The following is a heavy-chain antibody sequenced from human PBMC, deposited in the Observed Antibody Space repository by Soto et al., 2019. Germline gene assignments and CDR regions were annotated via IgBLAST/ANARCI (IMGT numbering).Heavy chain of an antibody. J-gene: IGHJ4*02. Sequence: EVQLVESGGGLVQPGRSLRLSCVGSRFTFDDYAMNWVRQAPGKGLEWVSGITWNSGTIGYADSVKGRFTISRDNAKNSMYLQMNSLRPEDTALYYCAKAVTRGDSGATDYWGQGTLVTVSS. CDR2: ITWNSGTI. D-gene: IGHD3-16*01. CDR3: AKAVTRGDSGATDY. V-gene: IGHV3-9*01. CDR1: RFTFDDYA.